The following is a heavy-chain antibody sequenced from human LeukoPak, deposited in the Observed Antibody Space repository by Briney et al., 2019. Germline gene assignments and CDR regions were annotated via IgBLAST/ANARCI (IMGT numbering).Heavy chain of an antibody. J-gene: IGHJ4*02. CDR1: GFTVSSNY. V-gene: IGHV3-23*01. Sequence: PGGSLRLSCAASGFTVSSNYMNWVRQAPGKGLEWVSAISGSGGSTYYADSVKGRFTISRDNSKNTLYLQMNSLRAEDTAVYYCANLISSSWYYFDYWGQGTLVTVSS. CDR2: ISGSGGST. CDR3: ANLISSSWYYFDY. D-gene: IGHD6-13*01.